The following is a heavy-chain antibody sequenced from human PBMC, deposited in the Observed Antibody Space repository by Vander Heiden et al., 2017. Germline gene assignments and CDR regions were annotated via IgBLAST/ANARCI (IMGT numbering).Heavy chain of an antibody. CDR2: ISWNSGSI. D-gene: IGHD3-10*01. Sequence: EVQLVESGGGLVQPGRSLRLSCAASGFTFDDYAMHWVRQAPGKGLEWVSGISWNSGSIGYADSVKGRFTISRDNAKNSLYLKMNSMRAEETALYYCAKGRGFGELSAGCFDYWGHGTLVTVSS. J-gene: IGHJ4*01. CDR1: GFTFDDYA. V-gene: IGHV3-9*01. CDR3: AKGRGFGELSAGCFDY.